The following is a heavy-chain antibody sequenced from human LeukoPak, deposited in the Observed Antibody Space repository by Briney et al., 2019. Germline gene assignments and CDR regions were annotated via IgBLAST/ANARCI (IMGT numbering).Heavy chain of an antibody. D-gene: IGHD4-17*01. CDR2: IYYSGST. J-gene: IGHJ5*02. CDR3: ARQPMTTVNWFDP. V-gene: IGHV4-39*01. CDR1: GGSISSSSYY. Sequence: SETLSLTCTVSGGSISSSSYYWGWIRQPPGKGLEWIGSIYYSGSTYYNPSLKSRVTISVDTSENQFSLKLSSVTAADTAVYYCARQPMTTVNWFDPWGQGTLVTVSS.